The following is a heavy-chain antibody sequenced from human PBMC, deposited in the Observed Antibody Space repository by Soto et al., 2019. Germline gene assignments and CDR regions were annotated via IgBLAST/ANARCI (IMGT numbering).Heavy chain of an antibody. CDR2: IKSDGTST. J-gene: IGHJ4*02. Sequence: PGGSLRLSCAVSGFTFSTYWMHWGRQAPRKGLVLVSGIKSDGTSTYCSDSVKDRFTISRDNTRNTLYLQKSSLRAEDTGLYYCTREQQLWIGAYAYWGQGALVTVSS. D-gene: IGHD2-8*01. CDR3: TREQQLWIGAYAY. CDR1: GFTFSTYW. V-gene: IGHV3-74*01.